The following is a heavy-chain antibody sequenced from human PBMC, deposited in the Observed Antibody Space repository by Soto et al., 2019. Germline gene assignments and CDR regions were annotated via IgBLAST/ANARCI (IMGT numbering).Heavy chain of an antibody. J-gene: IGHJ4*02. Sequence: SETLSLTCTVSGGSVSSGDYFFICIRQPPGKGLEWIGYIYDSGSSYYNPSLKSRVTMSVDTSKNQFSLKLRSVTAADTAMYCCAREKGYISGPKNFDSWGQGTLVTVSS. CDR2: IYDSGSS. D-gene: IGHD5-12*01. CDR1: GGSVSSGDYF. CDR3: AREKGYISGPKNFDS. V-gene: IGHV4-30-4*01.